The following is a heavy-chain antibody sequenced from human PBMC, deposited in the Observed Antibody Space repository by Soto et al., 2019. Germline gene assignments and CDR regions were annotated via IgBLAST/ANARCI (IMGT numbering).Heavy chain of an antibody. V-gene: IGHV2-5*01. J-gene: IGHJ4*02. CDR1: GFSLSTSGVG. D-gene: IGHD1-20*01. Sequence: SGPPLVNPTQTLTLTCTFSGFSLSTSGVGVGWIRQPPGKALEWLALIYWNDDKRYSPSLKSRLTITKDTSKNQVVLTMTNMDPLDTATYYCAHSRHILTGNDYWGQGTLVTVSS. CDR3: AHSRHILTGNDY. CDR2: IYWNDDK.